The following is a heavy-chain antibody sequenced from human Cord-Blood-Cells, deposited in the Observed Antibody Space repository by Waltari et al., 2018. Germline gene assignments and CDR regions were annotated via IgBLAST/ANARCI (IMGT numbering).Heavy chain of an antibody. J-gene: IGHJ2*01. CDR2: INHSGST. CDR3: ARDLRFLEWLPLNWYFDL. V-gene: IGHV4-34*01. D-gene: IGHD3-3*01. CDR1: GGSFSGYY. Sequence: QVQLQQWGAGLLKPSETLSLTCAVYGGSFSGYYWSWIRQPPGKGLGWIGEINHSGSTNYNPSLKSRVTISVDTSKNQFSLKLSSVTAADTAVYYCARDLRFLEWLPLNWYFDLWGRGTLVTVSS.